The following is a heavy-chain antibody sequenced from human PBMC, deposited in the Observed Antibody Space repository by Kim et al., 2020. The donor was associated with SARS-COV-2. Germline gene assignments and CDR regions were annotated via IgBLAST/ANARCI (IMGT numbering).Heavy chain of an antibody. CDR3: ARTQSPSYDISGGGYYYYGMDV. V-gene: IGHV4-59*01. CDR1: GGSISSYY. Sequence: SETLSLTCTVSGGSISSYYWSWIRQPPGKGLEWIGYIYYSGSTNYNPSLKSRVTISVDTSKNQFSLKLSSVTAADTAVYYCARTQSPSYDISGGGYYYYGMDVWGQGTTVTVSS. J-gene: IGHJ6*02. D-gene: IGHD3-9*01. CDR2: IYYSGST.